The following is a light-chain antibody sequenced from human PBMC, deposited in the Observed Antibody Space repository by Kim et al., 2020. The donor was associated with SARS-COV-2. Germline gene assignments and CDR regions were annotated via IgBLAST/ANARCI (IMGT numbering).Light chain of an antibody. CDR2: GAS. V-gene: IGKV3-15*01. Sequence: SPGEGATLSCRASQSVSSNLAWYQQKPGQAHRLLIYGASTRATGIPARFSGSGSGTEFTLTISSLQSEDFAVYYCQQYNNWPPWTFGQGTKVDIK. CDR1: QSVSSN. J-gene: IGKJ1*01. CDR3: QQYNNWPPWT.